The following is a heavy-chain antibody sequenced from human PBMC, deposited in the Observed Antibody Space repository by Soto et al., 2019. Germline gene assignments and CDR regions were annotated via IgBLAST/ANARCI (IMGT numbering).Heavy chain of an antibody. Sequence: QLQLQESGSGLVKPSQTLSLTCAVSGGSISSGGYSWSWIRQPPGKGLEWIGYIYHSGSTYYNPSLQSPVTISVDRSKNQFSLKLSSVTAADTAVYYCARAGGLGAVAADYWGQGTLVTVSS. J-gene: IGHJ4*02. D-gene: IGHD6-19*01. CDR2: IYHSGST. V-gene: IGHV4-30-2*01. CDR1: GGSISSGGYS. CDR3: ARAGGLGAVAADY.